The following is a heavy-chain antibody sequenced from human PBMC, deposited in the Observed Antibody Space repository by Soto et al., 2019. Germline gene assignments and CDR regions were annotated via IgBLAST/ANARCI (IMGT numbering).Heavy chain of an antibody. CDR2: ISYDGSNK. V-gene: IGHV3-30*03. CDR3: QRGPSSLTRVDY. Sequence: PGGSLRRSCAASGFTFSSYGMRWVRQAAGKVLEWVAVISYDGSNKYYADSVKGRFTISRDNSKHTLYLQMKSLRAEDTAVYYYQRGPSSLTRVDYWGQGTLVTVSS. D-gene: IGHD2-2*01. J-gene: IGHJ4*02. CDR1: GFTFSSYG.